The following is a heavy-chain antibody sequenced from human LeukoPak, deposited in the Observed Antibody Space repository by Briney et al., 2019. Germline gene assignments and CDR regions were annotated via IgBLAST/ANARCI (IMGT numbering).Heavy chain of an antibody. V-gene: IGHV3-23*01. CDR2: ISGSGGST. D-gene: IGHD1-1*01. CDR1: GFTFSSYA. CDR3: AKDRYTRLRSFDY. J-gene: IGHJ4*02. Sequence: LPGGSLRLSCATSGFTFSSYAMSWVRQAPGKGLEWVSAISGSGGSTYYADSVKGRFTISRDNSKNTLYLQMNSLRAEDTAVYYCAKDRYTRLRSFDYWGQGTLVTVSS.